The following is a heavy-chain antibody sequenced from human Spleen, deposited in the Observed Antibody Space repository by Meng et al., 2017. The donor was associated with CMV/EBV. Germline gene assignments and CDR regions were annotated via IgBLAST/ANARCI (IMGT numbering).Heavy chain of an antibody. D-gene: IGHD3-9*01. V-gene: IGHV1-69*05. CDR3: ARVILRGAFPPSFAY. J-gene: IGHJ4*02. CDR1: GGTFSSYA. CDR2: IIPIFGTA. Sequence: SVKVSCKASGGTFSSYAISWVRQAPGQGLEWMGGIIPIFGTANYAQKFQGRVTITTDESTSTAYMELSSLRSEDTAVYYCARVILRGAFPPSFAYWGQGTLVTVSS.